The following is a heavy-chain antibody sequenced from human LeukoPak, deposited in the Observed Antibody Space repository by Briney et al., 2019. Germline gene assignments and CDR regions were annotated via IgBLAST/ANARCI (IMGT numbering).Heavy chain of an antibody. CDR2: INPNSGGT. Sequence: ASVKVSCKASGYTFTGYYMHWVRQAPGQGLEWMGWINPNSGGTNYAQKFQGRVTMTRDTSISTAYMELSRLRSGDTAVYYCARDLDTYYYDSSGYYSDAFDIWGQGTMVTVSS. D-gene: IGHD3-22*01. V-gene: IGHV1-2*02. CDR3: ARDLDTYYYDSSGYYSDAFDI. CDR1: GYTFTGYY. J-gene: IGHJ3*02.